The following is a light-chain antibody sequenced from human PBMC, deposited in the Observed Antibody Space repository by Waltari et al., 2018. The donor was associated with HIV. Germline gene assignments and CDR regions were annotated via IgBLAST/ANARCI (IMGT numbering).Light chain of an antibody. V-gene: IGKV3-20*01. CDR3: QQFGDSPWT. CDR2: GAS. CDR1: QNINSNY. Sequence: VLTQSPDTLSLSPGERATLSCRASQNINSNYLAWYQQKPDQAPRLLIYGASTRATGTPDRFGGSGSGTDFTLTVSRVEPEDFAVYYCQQFGDSPWTFGQGTKVEIK. J-gene: IGKJ1*01.